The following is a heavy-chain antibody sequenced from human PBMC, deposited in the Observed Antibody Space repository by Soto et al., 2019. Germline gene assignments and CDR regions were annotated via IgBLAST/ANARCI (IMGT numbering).Heavy chain of an antibody. CDR3: ARDGAWRGFDV. CDR2: IDRSGST. V-gene: IGHV4-30-2*01. D-gene: IGHD1-26*01. CDR1: GDSISSGGYS. Sequence: SETLSLTCTVSGDSISSGGYSWSWIRQPPGKGLEWVGYIDRSGSTYYNPSLQGRVTISVDRSSHQFSLSLTSVTAADTAFYYCARDGAWRGFDVWGQGTTVTVSS. J-gene: IGHJ6*02.